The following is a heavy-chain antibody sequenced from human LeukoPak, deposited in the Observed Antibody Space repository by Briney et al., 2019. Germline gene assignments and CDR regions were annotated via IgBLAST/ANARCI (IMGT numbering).Heavy chain of an antibody. V-gene: IGHV3-30-3*01. CDR2: ISYDGSNK. CDR3: ASFGPYYYGSGSYYKNWFDP. J-gene: IGHJ5*02. CDR1: GFTFSSYA. Sequence: PGRFLRLSCAASGFTFSSYAMHWVRQAPGKGLEWVAVISYDGSNKYYADSVKGRFTISRDNSKNTLYLQMNSLRAEDTAVYYCASFGPYYYGSGSYYKNWFDPWGQGTLVTVSS. D-gene: IGHD3-10*01.